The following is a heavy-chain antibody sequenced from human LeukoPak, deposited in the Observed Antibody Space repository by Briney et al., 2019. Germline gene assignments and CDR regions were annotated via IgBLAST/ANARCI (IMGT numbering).Heavy chain of an antibody. J-gene: IGHJ3*02. Sequence: GGSLRLSCAASGFTFSKYAMHWVRQAPGKGLDWVAVIPYDGINKYYADSVKGRFTISRDNTKNTLSLQMNSLRAEDTAVYYCAREGYCSSTNCPRAFDIWGQGTMVTVSS. CDR1: GFTFSKYA. V-gene: IGHV3-30*01. D-gene: IGHD2-2*01. CDR2: IPYDGINK. CDR3: AREGYCSSTNCPRAFDI.